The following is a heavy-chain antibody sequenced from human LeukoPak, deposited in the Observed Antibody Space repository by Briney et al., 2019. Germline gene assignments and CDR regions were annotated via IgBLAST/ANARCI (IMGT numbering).Heavy chain of an antibody. CDR1: GFTFSSYG. Sequence: GRSLRLPCAASGFTFSSYGMHWVRQAPGKGLEWVAVIWYDGNNKYYADSVKGRFTISRDNSKNTLYLRMNSLRAEDTAVYYCARGGFYGDPTDFDYWGQGTLVTVSS. V-gene: IGHV3-33*01. CDR3: ARGGFYGDPTDFDY. CDR2: IWYDGNNK. D-gene: IGHD4-17*01. J-gene: IGHJ4*02.